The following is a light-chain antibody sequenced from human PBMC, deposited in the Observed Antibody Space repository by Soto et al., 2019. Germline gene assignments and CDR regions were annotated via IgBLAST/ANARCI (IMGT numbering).Light chain of an antibody. J-gene: IGLJ3*02. CDR2: EDN. V-gene: IGLV2-23*01. CDR1: SSDVGSFNL. Sequence: QSALTQPASVSGSPGQSITISCTGTSSDVGSFNLVSWYQHHPGKAPKLMIYEDNKRPSGVSNRLSGSRSGNTASLTISGLQAEDEAEYYCCSYAGSRTGVFGGGTKLTVL. CDR3: CSYAGSRTGV.